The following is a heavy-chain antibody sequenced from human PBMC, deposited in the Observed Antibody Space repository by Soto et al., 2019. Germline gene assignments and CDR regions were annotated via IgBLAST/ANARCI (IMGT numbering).Heavy chain of an antibody. J-gene: IGHJ4*02. CDR2: IRGYNGDT. CDR1: GYTFINFG. Sequence: ASVKGSCKTSGYTFINFGITWVRQAPGQGLEWVGKIRGYNGDTNYAPKLQGRVTMTTDTSTSTAYLELRTLRSDDTAVYYCARGRHRNPDYSCQAILLTVFS. CDR3: ARGRHRNPDY. D-gene: IGHD4-4*01. V-gene: IGHV1-18*04.